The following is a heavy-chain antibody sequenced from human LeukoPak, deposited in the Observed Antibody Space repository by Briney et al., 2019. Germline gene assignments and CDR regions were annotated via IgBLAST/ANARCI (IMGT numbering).Heavy chain of an antibody. CDR1: GFTFSSYS. CDR2: IKRDGSDK. Sequence: GGSLRLSCAASGFTFSSYSMNWVCQPPGKGLEWVANIKRDGSDKYYVDSVKGRFTISRDNAKNSLYLQMNSLRAEDTAVYYCARFADGFFHTFDIWGQGTMVTVSS. CDR3: ARFADGFFHTFDI. J-gene: IGHJ3*02. V-gene: IGHV3-7*01. D-gene: IGHD3-3*01.